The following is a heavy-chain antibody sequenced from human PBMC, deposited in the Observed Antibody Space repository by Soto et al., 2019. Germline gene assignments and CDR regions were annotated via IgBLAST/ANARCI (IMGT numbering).Heavy chain of an antibody. V-gene: IGHV3-23*01. CDR3: AKATATSGGAFEI. D-gene: IGHD1-1*01. J-gene: IGHJ3*02. Sequence: GGSLRLSCAVSGFICSSYDMSWVRQAPRKGLDWVSTILVGGSTHYEDSVKGRFTISRDTSKNTVYLQMNSLTAGDTAMYYCAKATATSGGAFEIYGLGTLVTVSS. CDR1: GFICSSYD. CDR2: ILVGGST.